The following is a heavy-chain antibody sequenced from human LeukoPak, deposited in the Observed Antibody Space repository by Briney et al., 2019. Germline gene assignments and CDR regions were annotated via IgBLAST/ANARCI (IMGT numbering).Heavy chain of an antibody. CDR3: ANLWFGEPNTHY. D-gene: IGHD3-10*01. Sequence: PGGSLRLSCAASGFTFSSYWMHWVRQAPGKGLVWVSRINSDGSSTSYADSVKGRFTISRDNAKNTLYLQMNSLRAEDTAVYYCANLWFGEPNTHYWGQGTLVTVSS. CDR1: GFTFSSYW. CDR2: INSDGSST. J-gene: IGHJ4*02. V-gene: IGHV3-74*01.